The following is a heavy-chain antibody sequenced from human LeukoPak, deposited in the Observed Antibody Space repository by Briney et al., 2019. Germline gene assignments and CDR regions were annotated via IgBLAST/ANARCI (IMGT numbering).Heavy chain of an antibody. CDR2: FDPEDGET. CDR3: ARGGRAAAGTAAGTTYYYYYMDV. CDR1: GYTLTELS. J-gene: IGHJ6*03. D-gene: IGHD6-13*01. Sequence: ASVKVSCKVSGYTLTELSMHWVRQAPGKGLEWMGGFDPEDGETIYAQKFQGRVTMTEDTSTDTAYMELSSLRSEDTAVYYCARGGRAAAGTAAGTTYYYYYMDVWGKGTTVTVSS. V-gene: IGHV1-24*01.